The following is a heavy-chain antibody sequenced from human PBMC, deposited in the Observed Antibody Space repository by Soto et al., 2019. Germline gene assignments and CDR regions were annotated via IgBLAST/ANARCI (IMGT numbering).Heavy chain of an antibody. Sequence: SETLSLTCAVSGASIISENWWTWVRQSPGKGLEWIGEIHHTGSTTYNPSLDSRVTMSVDKSKNHFSLILSSVTAADTALYYCAKSWELRRFFASWGQGTLVTV. CDR3: AKSWELRRFFAS. V-gene: IGHV4-4*02. D-gene: IGHD1-26*01. CDR2: IHHTGST. J-gene: IGHJ4*02. CDR1: GASIISENW.